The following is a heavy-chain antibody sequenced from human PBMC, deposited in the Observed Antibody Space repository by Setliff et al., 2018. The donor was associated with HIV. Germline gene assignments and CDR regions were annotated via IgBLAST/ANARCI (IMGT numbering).Heavy chain of an antibody. CDR2: INHSGSS. CDR1: GGPLSAHH. D-gene: IGHD4-17*01. Sequence: SETLSLTCAFYGGPLSAHHWGWIRQSPGKGLEWIGEINHSGSSKYNPSLKSRVTMSVGTSKNQFSLKLSSVTAADSAVYYCARVGTTVTTRETYKWFDPWGQGTLV. CDR3: ARVGTTVTTRETYKWFDP. V-gene: IGHV4-34*01. J-gene: IGHJ5*02.